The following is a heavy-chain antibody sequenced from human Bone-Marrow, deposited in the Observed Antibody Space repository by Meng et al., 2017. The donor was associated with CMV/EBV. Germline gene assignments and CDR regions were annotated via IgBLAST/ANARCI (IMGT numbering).Heavy chain of an antibody. CDR1: GFTVSTHY. D-gene: IGHD2-2*01. CDR2: IYSGGNT. V-gene: IGHV3-53*01. J-gene: IGHJ6*02. Sequence: GESLKISCAASGFTVSTHYMSWVRQAPGKGLEWVSVIYSGGNTYYAESVKGRFTISRDNSENTLYLEMNSLRAEDTAVYYCARRYCSSSICPRGSYGMDVWGQGTTVTVSS. CDR3: ARRYCSSSICPRGSYGMDV.